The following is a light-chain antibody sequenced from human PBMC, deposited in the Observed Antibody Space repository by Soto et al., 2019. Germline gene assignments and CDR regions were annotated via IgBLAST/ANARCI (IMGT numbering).Light chain of an antibody. J-gene: IGKJ4*01. CDR3: QPYKPWLT. V-gene: IGKV3-15*01. CDR2: GVA. Sequence: EVVLTQSPATLSVSPGERVTLSCRASQSVDYNLAWYQQKPGQAPRRLIYGVATRATGIPARFSGSASGTEFTLTISSLQSEDFAIYYCQPYKPWLTFGGGTKVEI. CDR1: QSVDYN.